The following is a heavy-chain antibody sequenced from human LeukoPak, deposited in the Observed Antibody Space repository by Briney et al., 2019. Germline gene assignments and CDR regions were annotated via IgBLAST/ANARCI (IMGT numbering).Heavy chain of an antibody. D-gene: IGHD6-19*01. J-gene: IGHJ4*02. V-gene: IGHV3-30*02. CDR1: GFTFSSFG. CDR3: AKDARRTFGLSIGLYRGSYYFDY. Sequence: GASLKLSCEASGFTFSSFGMHWVRQAPGKGLEWVAFIRSDGGNKYYADYVKGRFTITRDKSKNTVYLQLNSLRAEDTAVYYCAKDARRTFGLSIGLYRGSYYFDYWGQGTLVTVSS. CDR2: IRSDGGNK.